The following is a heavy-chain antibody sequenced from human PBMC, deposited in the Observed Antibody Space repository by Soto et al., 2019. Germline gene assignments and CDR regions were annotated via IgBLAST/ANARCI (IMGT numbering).Heavy chain of an antibody. CDR2: IIPIFGTA. V-gene: IGHV1-69*13. Sequence: AVKVSGKASGGTFSSYAISWVRQAPGQGLEWMGGIIPIFGTANYAQKFQGRVTITADESTSTAYMELSSLRSEDTAVYYCARRGGITMVRARKTYYYYGMDVWGQGTTVTVSS. CDR3: ARRGGITMVRARKTYYYYGMDV. CDR1: GGTFSSYA. J-gene: IGHJ6*02. D-gene: IGHD3-10*01.